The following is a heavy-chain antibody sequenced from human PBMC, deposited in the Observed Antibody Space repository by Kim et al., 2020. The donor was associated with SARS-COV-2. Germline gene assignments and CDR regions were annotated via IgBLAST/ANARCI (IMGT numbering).Heavy chain of an antibody. V-gene: IGHV3-49*03. CDR1: GFTFGDYA. CDR3: TRGIVVVPAAMQSPQEIDY. CDR2: IRSKAYGGTT. Sequence: GGSLRLSCTASGFTFGDYAMSWFRQAPGKGLEWVGFIRSKAYGGTTEYAASVKGRFTISRDDSKSIAYLQMNSLKTEDTAVYYCTRGIVVVPAAMQSPQEIDYWGQETLVTVSS. J-gene: IGHJ4*02. D-gene: IGHD2-2*01.